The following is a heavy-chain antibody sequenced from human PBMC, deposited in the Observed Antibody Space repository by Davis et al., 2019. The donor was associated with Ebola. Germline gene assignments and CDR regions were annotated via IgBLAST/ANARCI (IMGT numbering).Heavy chain of an antibody. Sequence: PGGSLRLSCAASGFTFSNYDMHWVRQATGKGLEWVSAIGTAGDTYYPGSVKGRFTISRENAKNSLYLQMDSLRAEDTAVYYCARYGAPPYSYGYYYYYGMDVWGQGTTVTVSS. D-gene: IGHD5-18*01. CDR3: ARYGAPPYSYGYYYYYGMDV. J-gene: IGHJ6*02. V-gene: IGHV3-13*01. CDR1: GFTFSNYD. CDR2: IGTAGDT.